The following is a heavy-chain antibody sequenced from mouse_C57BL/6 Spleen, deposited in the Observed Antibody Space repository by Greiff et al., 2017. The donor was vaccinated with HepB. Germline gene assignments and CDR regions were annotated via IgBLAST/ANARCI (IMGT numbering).Heavy chain of an antibody. D-gene: IGHD1-1*01. Sequence: VQLQQSGPELVKPGASVKMSCKASGYTFTDYNMHWVKQSHGKSLEWIGYINPNNGGTSYNQKFKGKATLTVNKSSSTAYMELRSLTSEDSAVYYCARGGRLYWYFDVWGTGTTVTVSS. V-gene: IGHV1-22*01. CDR2: INPNNGGT. CDR3: ARGGRLYWYFDV. CDR1: GYTFTDYN. J-gene: IGHJ1*03.